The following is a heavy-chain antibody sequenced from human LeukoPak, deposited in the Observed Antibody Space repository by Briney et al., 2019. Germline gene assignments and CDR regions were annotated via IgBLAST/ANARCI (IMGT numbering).Heavy chain of an antibody. V-gene: IGHV4-34*01. CDR3: ARRTARYYMDV. CDR1: GGSFSGYY. J-gene: IGHJ6*03. CDR2: INHSGST. D-gene: IGHD1-14*01. Sequence: PSETLSLTCAVYGGSFSGYYWSWIRQPPGKGLEWIGEINHSGSTNYNPSLKSRVTISVDTSKNQFSLKLSSVTAADTAVYYCARRTARYYMDVWGKGTTVTISS.